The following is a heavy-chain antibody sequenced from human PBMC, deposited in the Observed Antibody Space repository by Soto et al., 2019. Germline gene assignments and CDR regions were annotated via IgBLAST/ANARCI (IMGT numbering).Heavy chain of an antibody. CDR2: IYAGTIT. J-gene: IGHJ4*02. D-gene: IGHD3-22*01. V-gene: IGHV3-53*01. Sequence: EVQLVESGGGLIQPGGSLRLSCAVSGITVSSYYMSWVRQAAGKGLEWVSVIYAGTITYYADSVKGRFTIYRDNSKNTLNLEMNSLRVEDTAVYYCARIPYDNSGTIFDYWGQGTLVTVS. CDR3: ARIPYDNSGTIFDY. CDR1: GITVSSYY.